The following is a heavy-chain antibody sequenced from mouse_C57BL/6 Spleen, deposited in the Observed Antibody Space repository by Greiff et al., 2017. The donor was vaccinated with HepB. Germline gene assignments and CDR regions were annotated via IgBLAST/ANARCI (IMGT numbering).Heavy chain of an antibody. CDR2: IDPSDSYT. CDR1: GYTFTSYW. CDR3: ARGDDLDY. Sequence: VQLQQPGAELVKPGASVKLSCKASGYTFTSYWMQWVKQRPGQGLEWIGEIDPSDSYTNYNQKFKGKATLTVDTSSSTAYMQLSSLTSEDSAVYYCARGDDLDYWGEGATLTVSS. D-gene: IGHD3-3*01. V-gene: IGHV1-50*01. J-gene: IGHJ2*01.